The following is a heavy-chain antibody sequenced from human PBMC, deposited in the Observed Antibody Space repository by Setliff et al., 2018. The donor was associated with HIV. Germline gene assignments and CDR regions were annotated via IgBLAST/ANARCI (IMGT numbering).Heavy chain of an antibody. CDR3: ARKLRPGHGVDV. CDR2: IRYDGSDK. CDR1: GFTFSNYG. V-gene: IGHV3-33*08. D-gene: IGHD3-10*01. J-gene: IGHJ6*02. Sequence: GGSLRLSCEFSGFTFSNYGMHWVRQAPGKGLEWVAVIRYDGSDKYYGDSVKGRFTISRDNAKNSMDLQMNSLRAEDTAIYYCARKLRPGHGVDVWGQGTTVTVSS.